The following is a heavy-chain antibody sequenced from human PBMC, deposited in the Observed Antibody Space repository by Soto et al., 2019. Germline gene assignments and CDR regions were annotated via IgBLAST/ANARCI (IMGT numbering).Heavy chain of an antibody. V-gene: IGHV4-39*01. CDR1: GDSIISSDFY. D-gene: IGHD3-3*02. CDR2: IFYLGSS. Sequence: PSETLSLTCTVSGDSIISSDFYWGWVRQPPGKGLEWIGSIFYLGSSYYNPSLKSRVTMSVDTSKNQFSLRLRSVTAADTALYFCARHSLALRKNNWFDPWGHGTLVTVSS. J-gene: IGHJ5*02. CDR3: ARHSLALRKNNWFDP.